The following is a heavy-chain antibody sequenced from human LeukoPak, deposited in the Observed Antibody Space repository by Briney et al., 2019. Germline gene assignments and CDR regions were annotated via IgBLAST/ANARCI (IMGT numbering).Heavy chain of an antibody. D-gene: IGHD3-10*01. V-gene: IGHV3-53*01. CDR2: IYSGGST. J-gene: IGHJ4*02. Sequence: GGSLRLSCAASGFTVSSNYMSWVRQAPGKGLEWVSVIYSGGSTYYADSVKGRFTISRDNSKNTLYLQMNSLRAEDTAVYYCAKDRGTMVRGVLYYFDYWGQGTLVTVSS. CDR1: GFTVSSNY. CDR3: AKDRGTMVRGVLYYFDY.